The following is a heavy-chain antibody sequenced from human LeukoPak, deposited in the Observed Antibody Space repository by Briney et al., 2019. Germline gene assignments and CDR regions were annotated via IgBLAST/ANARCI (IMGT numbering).Heavy chain of an antibody. CDR2: ISGSGGST. CDR1: GFTFSSYA. J-gene: IGHJ4*02. Sequence: PGGSLRLSCAASGFTFSSYAMSWVRQAPGKGLEWVSAISGSGGSTYYADSVKGRSTISRDNSKNTLYLQMNSLRAEDTAVYYCAANSSGYYYYYWGPGTLVTVSS. V-gene: IGHV3-23*01. CDR3: AANSSGYYYYY. D-gene: IGHD3-22*01.